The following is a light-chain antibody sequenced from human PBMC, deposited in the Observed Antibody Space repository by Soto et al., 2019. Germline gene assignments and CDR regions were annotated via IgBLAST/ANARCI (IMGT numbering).Light chain of an antibody. CDR2: GTS. CDR3: QQYGSSPIT. J-gene: IGKJ5*01. V-gene: IGKV3-20*01. Sequence: EIVMTQFPATLSVSPGERATLSSRASQSVSSNLAWYQQKPGQAPRLLIHGTSTRATDIPARFSGSGSGTDFTLTISRLEPEDFAVYYCQQYGSSPITFGQGTRL. CDR1: QSVSSN.